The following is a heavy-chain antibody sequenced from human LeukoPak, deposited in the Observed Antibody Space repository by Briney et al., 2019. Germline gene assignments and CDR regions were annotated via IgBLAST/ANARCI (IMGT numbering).Heavy chain of an antibody. D-gene: IGHD3-10*01. CDR2: IRYDGSNK. V-gene: IGHV3-30*02. Sequence: GGSLRLSCAASGFTFSSHGMHWVRQAPGKGLEWVAFIRYDGSNKKYADSVKGRFTISRDNSKNTLYLQMNSLRAEDTAVFYCAKSSGGFGELNLVRYHYMDVWGKGTTVTISS. CDR1: GFTFSSHG. J-gene: IGHJ6*03. CDR3: AKSSGGFGELNLVRYHYMDV.